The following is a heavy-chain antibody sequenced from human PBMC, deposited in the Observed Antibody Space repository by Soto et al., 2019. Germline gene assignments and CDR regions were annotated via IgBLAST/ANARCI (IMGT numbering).Heavy chain of an antibody. CDR2: ISAYNGNT. Sequence: ASVKVSCKASGYTFTSYGISWVRQAPGQGLEWMGWISAYNGNTNYAQKLQGRVTMTTDTSTSTAYMELRSLRSDDTAVYYCAREREQLGVYWYFDLWGRGTLVTVSS. V-gene: IGHV1-18*01. J-gene: IGHJ2*01. CDR3: AREREQLGVYWYFDL. CDR1: GYTFTSYG. D-gene: IGHD7-27*01.